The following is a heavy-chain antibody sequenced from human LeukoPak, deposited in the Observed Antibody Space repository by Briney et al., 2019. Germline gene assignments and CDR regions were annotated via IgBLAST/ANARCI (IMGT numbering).Heavy chain of an antibody. CDR3: ARRVAAAGPNNWFDP. J-gene: IGHJ5*02. Sequence: GESLKISCKGSGYTFTNYWIGWVRQMPGKGLEWMGIIYPGDSDTRYSPSFQGQVTISADKSISTAYLQWSSLKASDTAMYYCARRVAAAGPNNWFDPWGQGTLVTVSS. D-gene: IGHD6-13*01. CDR2: IYPGDSDT. CDR1: GYTFTNYW. V-gene: IGHV5-51*01.